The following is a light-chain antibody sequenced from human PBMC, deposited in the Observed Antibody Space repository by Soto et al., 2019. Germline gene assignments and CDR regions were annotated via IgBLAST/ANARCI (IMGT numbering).Light chain of an antibody. CDR3: QQYGSSPRT. CDR1: QSVSSNY. J-gene: IGKJ1*01. V-gene: IGKV3-20*01. Sequence: DIVLTQSPGTLSLSPGERATLSCRASQSVSSNYLAWYQHKPGQAPRLLIYGASRGATGIPDRFSGSGSGTDFTLTISRLEPEDFAVYYCQQYGSSPRTFGQGTKVDIK. CDR2: GAS.